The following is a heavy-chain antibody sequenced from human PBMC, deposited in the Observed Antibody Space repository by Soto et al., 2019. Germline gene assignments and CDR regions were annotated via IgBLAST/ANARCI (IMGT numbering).Heavy chain of an antibody. CDR2: IYYSGST. Sequence: QLQLQESGPGLVKPSETLSLTCTVSGGSISSSSYYWGWIRQPPGKGLEWIGSIYYSGSTYYNPSLKSRVTISVDTSKNQFSLKLSSVTAADTAVYYCARRGYDILTGYYRFDYWGQGTLVTVSS. V-gene: IGHV4-39*01. CDR3: ARRGYDILTGYYRFDY. CDR1: GGSISSSSYY. J-gene: IGHJ4*02. D-gene: IGHD3-9*01.